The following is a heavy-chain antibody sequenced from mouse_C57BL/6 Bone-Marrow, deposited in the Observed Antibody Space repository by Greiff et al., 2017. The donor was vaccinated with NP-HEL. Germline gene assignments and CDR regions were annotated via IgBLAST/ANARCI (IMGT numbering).Heavy chain of an antibody. Sequence: VQLMESGPELVKPGASVKLSCKASGYTFTSYDINWVKQRPGQGLEWIGWIYPRGGSTKYNEKFKGKATLTVDTSSSTAYVELHSLTSEDSAVYCCARRGFSYWDYGGQGTTLTVSS. D-gene: IGHD1-1*01. V-gene: IGHV1-85*01. CDR2: IYPRGGST. J-gene: IGHJ2*01. CDR3: ARRGFSYWDY. CDR1: GYTFTSYD.